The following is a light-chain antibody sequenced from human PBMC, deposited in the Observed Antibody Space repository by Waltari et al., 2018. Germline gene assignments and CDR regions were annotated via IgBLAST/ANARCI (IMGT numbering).Light chain of an antibody. CDR3: SAWDDSLNGWV. CDR1: SSNIERNT. Sequence: QSVLTQPPSASATPGQRVTIPCGGSSSNIERNTENWYHHVPGTAPKLLIYVNDQRPSGIPDRFSGSKSGTSASLAISGLQSDDEGDYYCSAWDDSLNGWVFGGGTKVTAL. CDR2: VND. J-gene: IGLJ3*02. V-gene: IGLV1-44*01.